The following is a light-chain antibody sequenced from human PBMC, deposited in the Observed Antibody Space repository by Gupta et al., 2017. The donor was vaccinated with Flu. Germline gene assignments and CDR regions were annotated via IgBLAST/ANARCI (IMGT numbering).Light chain of an antibody. J-gene: IGKJ2*01. CDR1: QNIHTY. CDR3: QQTHSMPPT. Sequence: DIQMTQSPSSLSASVGDRITITCRASQNIHTYVNWYQQRPGNSPKLLIYGASNLQSGVPSRFSGSGSGTKFILTISSLQAGDFATYYCQQTHSMPPTFGQGTKLEI. V-gene: IGKV1-39*01. CDR2: GAS.